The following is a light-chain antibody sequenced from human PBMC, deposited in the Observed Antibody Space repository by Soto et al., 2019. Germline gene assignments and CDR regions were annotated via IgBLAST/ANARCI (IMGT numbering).Light chain of an antibody. CDR2: GNS. CDR1: SSNIGAGYD. V-gene: IGLV1-40*01. J-gene: IGLJ2*01. Sequence: QYVLTQPPSVSGAPGQRVTISCTGSSSNIGAGYDVHWYQQLPGTAPKLLTYGNSNRPSGVPDRFSGSKSGTSASLAITGLQAEDEADYYCQSYDSSLSGNVVFGGGTKLTVL. CDR3: QSYDSSLSGNVV.